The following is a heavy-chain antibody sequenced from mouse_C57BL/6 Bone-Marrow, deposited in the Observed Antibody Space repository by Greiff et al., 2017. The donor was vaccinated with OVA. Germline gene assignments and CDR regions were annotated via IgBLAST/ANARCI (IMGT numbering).Heavy chain of an antibody. CDR1: GYTFTSYW. CDR3: ARAHYGSSYGFAY. V-gene: IGHV1-59*01. CDR2: IDPSDSYT. J-gene: IGHJ3*01. Sequence: VQLQQPGAELVRPGTSVKLSCKASGYTFTSYWMHWVKQRPGQGLEWIGVIDPSDSYTNYNQKFKGKATLTVDTSSSPAYMQLSSLTSEDSAVYYCARAHYGSSYGFAYWGQGTLVTVSA. D-gene: IGHD1-1*01.